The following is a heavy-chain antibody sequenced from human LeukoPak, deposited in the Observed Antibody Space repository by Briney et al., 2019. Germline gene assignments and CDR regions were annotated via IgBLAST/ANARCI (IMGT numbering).Heavy chain of an antibody. V-gene: IGHV1-69*13. Sequence: SVKDSCKASGGTFSSYAISWVRQAPGQGLEWMGGIIPIFGTANYAQKFQGRVTITADESTSTAYMELSSLRSEDTAVYYCARAYYYGSGSYYTGRLDYWGQGTLVTVSS. CDR2: IIPIFGTA. CDR3: ARAYYYGSGSYYTGRLDY. D-gene: IGHD3-10*01. CDR1: GGTFSSYA. J-gene: IGHJ4*02.